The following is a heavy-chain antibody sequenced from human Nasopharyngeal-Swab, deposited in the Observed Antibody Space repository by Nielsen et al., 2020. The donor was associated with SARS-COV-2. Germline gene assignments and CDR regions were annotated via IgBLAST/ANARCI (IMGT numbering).Heavy chain of an antibody. CDR3: ARDPYCSSTSCCPRVYYYYMDV. J-gene: IGHJ6*03. CDR1: GYTFTSYY. D-gene: IGHD2-2*01. V-gene: IGHV1-46*01. CDR2: INPSGGST. Sequence: ASVKVSCKASGYTFTSYYMHWVRQAPGQGLEWMGIINPSGGSTSYAQKFQGRVTMTRDTSTSTVYMELSSLRSEDTAVYYCARDPYCSSTSCCPRVYYYYMDVWGKGTTVTVSS.